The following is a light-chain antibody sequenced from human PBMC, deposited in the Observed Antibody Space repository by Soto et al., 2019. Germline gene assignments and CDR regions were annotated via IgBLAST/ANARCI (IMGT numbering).Light chain of an antibody. Sequence: QSALTQPPSVSGAPGRTVTISCTGSDSNIGADFNVHWYQHLPGSAPKLLIYSNNRRPSGVPDRFSGSQSGSSASLAISGLQAEDEGDYYCQSYDSGLTDSYVFGTGTKVTVL. CDR3: QSYDSGLTDSYV. CDR1: DSNIGADFN. V-gene: IGLV1-40*01. J-gene: IGLJ1*01. CDR2: SNN.